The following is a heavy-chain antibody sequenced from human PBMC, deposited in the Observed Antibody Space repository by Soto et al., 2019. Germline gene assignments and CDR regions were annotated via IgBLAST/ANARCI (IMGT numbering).Heavy chain of an antibody. CDR1: GYTFTSYD. D-gene: IGHD3-10*01. V-gene: IGHV1-8*01. CDR3: ARGRGTMVRGTRRPTGAFDI. J-gene: IGHJ3*02. CDR2: MNPNSGNT. Sequence: QVQLVQSGAEVKKPGASVKVSCKASGYTFTSYDINWVRQATGQGLEWMGWMNPNSGNTGYAQKFQGRVTMTRNTSISTAYMELSSLRAEDTAVYYCARGRGTMVRGTRRPTGAFDIWGQGTMVTVSS.